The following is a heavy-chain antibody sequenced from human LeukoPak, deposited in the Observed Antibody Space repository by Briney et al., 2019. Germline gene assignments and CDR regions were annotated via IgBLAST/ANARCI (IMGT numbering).Heavy chain of an antibody. J-gene: IGHJ4*02. CDR2: IQDDGSVK. V-gene: IGHV3-7*01. CDR3: TKEGGPMAATTERYSFDH. D-gene: IGHD6-25*01. Sequence: GGSLRLSCAASGFTFSKSWMSWVRQAPGQGLEWVAAIQDDGSVKDYVDSVKGRFTISRDNAKNSLCLQMNSLRAEDTAVYYCTKEGGPMAATTERYSFDHWGQGALVTVSS. CDR1: GFTFSKSW.